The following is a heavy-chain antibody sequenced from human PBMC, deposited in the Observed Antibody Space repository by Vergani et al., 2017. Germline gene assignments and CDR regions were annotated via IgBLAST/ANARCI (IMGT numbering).Heavy chain of an antibody. J-gene: IGHJ4*02. V-gene: IGHV3-21*01. CDR1: GFTFSSYS. Sequence: EVQLVESGGGLVKPGGSLRLSCAASGFTFSSYSMNWVRQAPGKGLEWVSSISSSSSYIYYADSVKGRFTISRDNAKNSLYLQMNSLRAEDTAVYYCTTECGPHCSSTTNIDYWGQGTLVTVSS. D-gene: IGHD2-2*01. CDR2: ISSSSSYI. CDR3: TTECGPHCSSTTNIDY.